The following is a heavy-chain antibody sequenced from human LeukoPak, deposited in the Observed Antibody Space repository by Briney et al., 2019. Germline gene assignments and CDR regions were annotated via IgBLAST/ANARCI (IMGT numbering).Heavy chain of an antibody. Sequence: GGSLRLSCAASGFTFSSYAMHWVRQAPGKGLEWVAVISYDGSNKYYADSVKGRFTISRDNSKNTLYLQMNSLRAEDTAVYYCARDLGFYDILTGYFPDYWGQETLVTVSS. V-gene: IGHV3-30*04. J-gene: IGHJ4*02. CDR1: GFTFSSYA. D-gene: IGHD3-9*01. CDR3: ARDLGFYDILTGYFPDY. CDR2: ISYDGSNK.